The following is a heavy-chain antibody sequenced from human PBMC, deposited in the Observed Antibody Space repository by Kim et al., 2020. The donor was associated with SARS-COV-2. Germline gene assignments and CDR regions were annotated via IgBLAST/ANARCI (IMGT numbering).Heavy chain of an antibody. Sequence: SETLSLTCTVSGGSISSYYWSWIRQPPGKGLEWIGYIYYSGSTNYNPSLKSRVTISVDTSKNQFSLKLSSVTAADTAVYYCARDHRWGYVDYWGQGTLVTVSS. CDR2: IYYSGST. V-gene: IGHV4-59*01. D-gene: IGHD1-26*01. J-gene: IGHJ4*02. CDR1: GGSISSYY. CDR3: ARDHRWGYVDY.